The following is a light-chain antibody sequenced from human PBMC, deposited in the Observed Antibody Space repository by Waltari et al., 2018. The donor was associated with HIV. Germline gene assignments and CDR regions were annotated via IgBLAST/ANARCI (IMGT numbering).Light chain of an antibody. V-gene: IGLV1-51*01. CDR3: GTWDTSLDAGV. CDR1: SSNIGNNY. CDR2: DHP. J-gene: IGLJ3*02. Sequence: SVLTQPPSVSAAPGQKVTISCSGSSSNIGNNYVSWFQQLPGAAPRFLIYDHPQRPSGVPDRFSVSRSGTSATLGVSGLQPGDEADYYCGTWDTSLDAGVFGGGTKLTVL.